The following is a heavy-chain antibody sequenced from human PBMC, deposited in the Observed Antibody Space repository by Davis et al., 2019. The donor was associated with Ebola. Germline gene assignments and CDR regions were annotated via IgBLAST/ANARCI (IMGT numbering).Heavy chain of an antibody. J-gene: IGHJ2*01. Sequence: MPSETLSLTCTVSGGSISSSSYYWGWIRQPPGKGLEWIGYIYYSGSTNYNPSLKSRVTISVDTSKNQFSLKLSSVTAADTAVYYCARRSYDFWGDWYFDLWGRGTLVTVSS. V-gene: IGHV4-61*05. CDR1: GGSISSSSYY. CDR2: IYYSGST. D-gene: IGHD3-3*01. CDR3: ARRSYDFWGDWYFDL.